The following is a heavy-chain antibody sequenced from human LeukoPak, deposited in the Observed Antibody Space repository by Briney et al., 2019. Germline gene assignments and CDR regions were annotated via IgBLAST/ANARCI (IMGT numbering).Heavy chain of an antibody. D-gene: IGHD2-15*01. CDR3: ARDSYCSAGTCYSRVGY. CDR2: IDTNTGKP. J-gene: IGHJ4*02. V-gene: IGHV7-4-1*01. Sequence: ASVKVSCKASGYTFTNYPMNWVRQAPGQGLEWMGWIDTNTGKPTYAQGFTGRFVFSLDTPVTTAYLQIGGLKSEDTAVYYCARDSYCSAGTCYSRVGYWGQGTLVIVSS. CDR1: GYTFTNYP.